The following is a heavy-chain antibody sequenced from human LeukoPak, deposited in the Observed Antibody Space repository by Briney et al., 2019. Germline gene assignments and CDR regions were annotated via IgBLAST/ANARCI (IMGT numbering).Heavy chain of an antibody. J-gene: IGHJ4*02. CDR2: IYYSGST. D-gene: IGHD6-19*01. Sequence: SETLSLTCTVSGGSISSSSYYWGWIRQPPGKGLEGIGSIYYSGSTYYNPSLKSRVTISVDTSKNQFSLKLSSVTAADAAVYYCARRYNCGWYFSDYWGQGTLVTVSS. CDR3: ARRYNCGWYFSDY. CDR1: GGSISSSSYY. V-gene: IGHV4-39*01.